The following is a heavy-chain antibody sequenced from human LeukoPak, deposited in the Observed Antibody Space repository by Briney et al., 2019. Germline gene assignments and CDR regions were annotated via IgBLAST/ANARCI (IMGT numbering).Heavy chain of an antibody. J-gene: IGHJ4*02. Sequence: GGSLRLSCAVSGFTFSSYGMHWVRQAPGKGLEWVAFIRYDGSNKYYADSVKGRFTISRDNSKNTLYLQMNSLRAEDTAVYYCAKPPTVVTEYWGQGTLVTVSS. CDR1: GFTFSSYG. CDR3: AKPPTVVTEY. D-gene: IGHD4-23*01. CDR2: IRYDGSNK. V-gene: IGHV3-30*02.